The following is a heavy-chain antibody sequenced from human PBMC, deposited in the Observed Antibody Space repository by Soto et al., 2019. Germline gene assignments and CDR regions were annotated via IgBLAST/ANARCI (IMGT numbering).Heavy chain of an antibody. V-gene: IGHV4-39*07. J-gene: IGHJ6*02. Sequence: TVAYGNIGGRGCHRVMTKKTPGKGLEWIGSIYYSGSSYDNPSLKSRVTISVDTSKNQFSLKLSSVTAADTAVYYCSSVSRGLPNTYYGMDVWGQGTTVTVSS. D-gene: IGHD5-12*01. CDR2: IYYSGSS. CDR3: SSVSRGLPNTYYGMDV. CDR1: YGNIGGRGCH.